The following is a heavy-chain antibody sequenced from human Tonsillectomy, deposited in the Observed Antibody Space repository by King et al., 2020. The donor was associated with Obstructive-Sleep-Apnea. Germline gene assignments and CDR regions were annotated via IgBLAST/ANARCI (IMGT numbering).Heavy chain of an antibody. V-gene: IGHV3-11*06. CDR1: GFTFSDYY. CDR3: ARDYGSGSHYTYFDY. J-gene: IGHJ4*02. Sequence: VQLVESGGGLVKPGGSLRLSCAASGFTFSDYYMSWIRQAPGKGLEWVSYISPSSSYTDYADSVKGRFTISRDNTKNSLYLQMNSLTAEDTAVYYCARDYGSGSHYTYFDYWGQGSLVTVSS. D-gene: IGHD3-10*01. CDR2: ISPSSSYT.